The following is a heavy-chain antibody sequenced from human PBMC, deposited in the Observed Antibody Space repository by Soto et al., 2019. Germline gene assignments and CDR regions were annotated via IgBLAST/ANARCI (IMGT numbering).Heavy chain of an antibody. CDR2: IWYDGSNK. CDR1: GFTFSNYG. D-gene: IGHD3-22*01. Sequence: PGGSLRLACAASGFTFSNYGIHWVRQAPGKGLEWVSVIWYDGSNKYYADSVKGRFTNSRDNSRDTLDLQMNSLRAEDTAVYYCARGDNYYDSRGDYFDYWGQGTLVTVSS. J-gene: IGHJ4*02. V-gene: IGHV3-33*01. CDR3: ARGDNYYDSRGDYFDY.